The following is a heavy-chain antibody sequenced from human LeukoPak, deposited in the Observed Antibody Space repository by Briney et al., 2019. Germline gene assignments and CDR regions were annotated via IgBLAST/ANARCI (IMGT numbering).Heavy chain of an antibody. CDR3: VKDARRYYDTNSYFNH. CDR1: GFTLDDYA. Sequence: GRSLRLSCAASGFTLDDYAMHWVRQVPGKGLEWVSGISWNSNSLGYADSVRGRFTISRDNAKNSLSLQMNSLRGEDTALYYCVKDARRYYDTNSYFNHWGQGTLVTVSS. CDR2: ISWNSNSL. D-gene: IGHD3-16*01. V-gene: IGHV3-9*01. J-gene: IGHJ4*02.